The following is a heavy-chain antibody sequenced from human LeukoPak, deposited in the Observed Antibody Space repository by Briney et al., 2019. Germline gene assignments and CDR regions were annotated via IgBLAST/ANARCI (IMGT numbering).Heavy chain of an antibody. CDR1: GFTFSDYY. Sequence: GGSLRLSCAASGFTFSDYYMTWIRQAPGKGLEWVSSISGASRTVNYADSVKGRFTTSRDNAKNPLFLQVNSLRADDTAVYYCARAGQSDYWGQGTLVTVSA. CDR3: ARAGQSDY. J-gene: IGHJ4*02. V-gene: IGHV3-11*01. CDR2: ISGASRTV.